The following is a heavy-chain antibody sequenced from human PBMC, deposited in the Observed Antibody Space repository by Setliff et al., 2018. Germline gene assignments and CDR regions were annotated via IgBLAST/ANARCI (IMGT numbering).Heavy chain of an antibody. V-gene: IGHV1-69*05. CDR1: GGTFSNYD. CDR3: ARERGDIVTTTSYYYYLDV. Sequence: ASVKVSCKASGGTFSNYDISWVRQAPGKGLEWMGGIIPIFGTTNYAQRFQGRVTITTDESASTAYMELSSLRSEDTAVYYCARERGDIVTTTSYYYYLDVWGKGTTVTVSS. D-gene: IGHD5-12*01. J-gene: IGHJ6*03. CDR2: IIPIFGTT.